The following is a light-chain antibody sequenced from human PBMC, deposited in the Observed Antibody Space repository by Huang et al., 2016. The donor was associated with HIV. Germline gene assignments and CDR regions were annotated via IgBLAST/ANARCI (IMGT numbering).Light chain of an antibody. Sequence: AIQMTQSPSSLSASVGDRVTITCRAIQGIRNDLGWYQQKPGKAPKLLIYAASSLQSGVPSRFSGSGSGTDFTLTISSLQPEDFATYYCLQDYNYTFTFGPGTKVDIK. CDR2: AAS. J-gene: IGKJ3*01. CDR3: LQDYNYTFT. CDR1: QGIRND. V-gene: IGKV1-6*01.